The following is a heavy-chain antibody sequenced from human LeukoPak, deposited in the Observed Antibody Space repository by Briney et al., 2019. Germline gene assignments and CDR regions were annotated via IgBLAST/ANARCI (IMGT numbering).Heavy chain of an antibody. V-gene: IGHV4-34*01. Sequence: SETLSLTCAVYGESFSGYYWSWIRQPPGKGLEWIGEINHSGSTNYNPSLKSRVTISVDTSKNQFSLKLSSVTAADTAVYYCARSGSYSGWYDNFDYWGQGTLVTVSS. J-gene: IGHJ4*02. CDR2: INHSGST. D-gene: IGHD1-26*01. CDR3: ARSGSYSGWYDNFDY. CDR1: GESFSGYY.